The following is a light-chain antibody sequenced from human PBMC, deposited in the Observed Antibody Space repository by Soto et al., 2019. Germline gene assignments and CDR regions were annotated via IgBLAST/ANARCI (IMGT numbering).Light chain of an antibody. CDR3: KQYNDYIN. V-gene: IGKV1-5*01. J-gene: IGKJ1*01. Sequence: DIQMTPSRSTLSASVLYIVTITCRSSQSIGEWLALYQQKPGKAPKLLIYAASTLENGVPTRFSGTGSETEFTLTVSSLQPDDSATYYCKQYNDYINFGQGTKVDIK. CDR2: AAS. CDR1: QSIGEW.